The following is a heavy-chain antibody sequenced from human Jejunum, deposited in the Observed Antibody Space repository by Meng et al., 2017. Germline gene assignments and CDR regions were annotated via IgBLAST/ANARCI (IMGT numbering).Heavy chain of an antibody. J-gene: IGHJ4*02. CDR2: AST. V-gene: IGHV4-61*08. D-gene: IGHD1-26*01. Sequence: QVQLQESGPGLVRPSDTLSLIFTVSGGSVSRAGYQWGWIRQPPGKGLEWIXYASTNYNPSLKSRVTISLDTSRNQFSLSLSSVTAADTAVYYCARDHMGSLDYWGQGILVTVSS. CDR3: ARDHMGSLDY. CDR1: GGSVSRAGYQ.